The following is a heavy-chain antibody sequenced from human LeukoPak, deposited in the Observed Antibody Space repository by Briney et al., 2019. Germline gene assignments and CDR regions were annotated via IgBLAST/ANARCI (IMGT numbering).Heavy chain of an antibody. J-gene: IGHJ3*02. CDR1: GGSISNSSFY. Sequence: SSETLSLTCTVSGGSISNSSFYWGWIRQSPGKGLEWIGSMYSSEITYYNPSLKSRVTISIDTSRNQFSLKLISVTAADTAEYYCATPRRFDAFDIWGQGTMVTVSS. CDR3: ATPRRFDAFDI. CDR2: MYSSEIT. V-gene: IGHV4-39*01.